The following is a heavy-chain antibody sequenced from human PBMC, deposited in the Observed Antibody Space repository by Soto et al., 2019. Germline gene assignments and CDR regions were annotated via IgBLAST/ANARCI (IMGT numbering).Heavy chain of an antibody. Sequence: GGSLRLSCAASGFTFSNAWMSWVRQAPGKGLEWVGRIKSKTDGGTTDYAAPVKGRFTVSRDDSKNTLYLQMNSLKTEDTAVYYCGTPPYTGASLGYWGQGTLATVSS. CDR2: IKSKTDGGTT. V-gene: IGHV3-15*01. CDR3: GTPPYTGASLGY. CDR1: GFTFSNAW. D-gene: IGHD2-2*02. J-gene: IGHJ4*02.